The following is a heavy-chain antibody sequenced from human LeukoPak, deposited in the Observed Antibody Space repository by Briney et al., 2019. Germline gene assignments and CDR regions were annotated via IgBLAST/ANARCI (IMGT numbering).Heavy chain of an antibody. Sequence: GGSLRLSCTTSGFSFRDYAFSWVRQAPGKGLEWLAVISYDGSNKYYADSVKGRFTISRDNSKNTLYLQMNSLRAEDTAVYYCAREVSGSYYFDYWGQGTLVTVSS. V-gene: IGHV3-30-3*01. D-gene: IGHD1-26*01. CDR1: GFSFRDYA. J-gene: IGHJ4*02. CDR2: ISYDGSNK. CDR3: AREVSGSYYFDY.